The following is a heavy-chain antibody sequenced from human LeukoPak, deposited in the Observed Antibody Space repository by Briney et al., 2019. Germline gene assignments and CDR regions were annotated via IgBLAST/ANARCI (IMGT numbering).Heavy chain of an antibody. CDR2: IYYSGST. V-gene: IGHV4-59*01. CDR1: GGSISSYY. D-gene: IGHD3-22*01. Sequence: PSETLSLTCTVSGGSISSYYWSWIRQPPGKGLEWIGYIYYSGSTNYNPSLKSRVTISVDTSKNQFSLKLNSVTAADTAVYYCARAHYYDSSGLWYWGQGTLVTVSS. J-gene: IGHJ4*02. CDR3: ARAHYYDSSGLWY.